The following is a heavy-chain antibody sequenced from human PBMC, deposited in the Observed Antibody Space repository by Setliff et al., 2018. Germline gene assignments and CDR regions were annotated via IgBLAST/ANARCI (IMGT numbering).Heavy chain of an antibody. V-gene: IGHV4-39*01. CDR2: VYYYSGVT. D-gene: IGHD6-19*01. J-gene: IGHJ4*02. Sequence: LSLTCSVSGGSMRRSNYYWGWIRQSPGKELEWIGSVYYYSGVTYYNPSLESRVTIFLDASKNQFSLKLSSVIAADTAVYYCATLPYSSGPLHDYWGQGTLVTVSS. CDR1: GGSMRRSNYY. CDR3: ATLPYSSGPLHDY.